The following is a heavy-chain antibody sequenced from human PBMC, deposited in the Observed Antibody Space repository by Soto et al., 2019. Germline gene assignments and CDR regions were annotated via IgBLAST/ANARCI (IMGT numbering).Heavy chain of an antibody. D-gene: IGHD1-1*01. Sequence: EMQLLESGGGLVQPGGSLRLSCVVSGFSFITYGVTWVRQAPGKGLEWVCGVSGGSGVTHYTDSVKGRFTISGDDSKNTVYLQMHSLRGEDTAVYYCTRWNGYGDLWGQGTLVTVSS. CDR2: VSGGSGVT. V-gene: IGHV3-23*01. CDR1: GFSFITYG. J-gene: IGHJ5*02. CDR3: TRWNGYGDL.